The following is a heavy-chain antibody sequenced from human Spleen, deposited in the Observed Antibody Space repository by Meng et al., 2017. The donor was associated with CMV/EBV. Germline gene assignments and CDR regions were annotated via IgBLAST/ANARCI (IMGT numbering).Heavy chain of an antibody. V-gene: IGHV4-31*03. CDR3: ARGREARPLNF. D-gene: IGHD6-6*01. J-gene: IGHJ4*02. Sequence: CTVSDGSISSGGYYWSWIRQHPEKGLKWIVYFYSDGTTYYNPTLKSRIAISLDTSKNQFSLRLTYVTAADTALYYCARGREARPLNFWGQGTLVTVSS. CDR2: FYSDGTT. CDR1: DGSISSGGYY.